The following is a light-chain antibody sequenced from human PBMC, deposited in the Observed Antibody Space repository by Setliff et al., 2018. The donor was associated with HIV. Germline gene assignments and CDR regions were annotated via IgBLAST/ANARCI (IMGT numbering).Light chain of an antibody. CDR2: DVS. CDR1: SSDVGSYNY. V-gene: IGLV2-14*03. Sequence: QSALTQPASVSGFPGQSITISCTGSSSDVGSYNYVSWYQQHPGKALKLMISDVSKRPSGVSNRFSGSKSGNTASLTISGLQAEDEADYYCSSYTSSSPPYVFGTGTKVTVL. CDR3: SSYTSSSPPYV. J-gene: IGLJ1*01.